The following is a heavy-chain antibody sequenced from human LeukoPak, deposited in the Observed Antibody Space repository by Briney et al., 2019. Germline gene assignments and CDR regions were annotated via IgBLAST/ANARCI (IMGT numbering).Heavy chain of an antibody. Sequence: SVKVSCKASGGTFSSYAISWVRQAPGQGLEWMGGIIPIFGAANYAQKFQGRVTITADESTSTAYMELSTLRSEDTAVYYCARGEELLWFGDAFDIWGQGTMVTVSS. D-gene: IGHD3-10*01. J-gene: IGHJ3*02. CDR3: ARGEELLWFGDAFDI. CDR1: GGTFSSYA. CDR2: IIPIFGAA. V-gene: IGHV1-69*13.